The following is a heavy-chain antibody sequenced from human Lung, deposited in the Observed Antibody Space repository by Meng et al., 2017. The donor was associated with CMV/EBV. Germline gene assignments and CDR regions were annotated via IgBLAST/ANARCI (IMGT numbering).Heavy chain of an antibody. Sequence: QVQLGQSGGEVKKPGASVKVSCKASGYTFTNYGITWVRQAPGQGLEWMGWINAYNGDTNCAQTLQGRVTMTTDTSTSTAYMELRSLRSDDTAVYYCARVEVGITSGDYWGQGTLVTVSS. CDR3: ARVEVGITSGDY. J-gene: IGHJ4*02. D-gene: IGHD1-26*01. CDR2: INAYNGDT. CDR1: GYTFTNYG. V-gene: IGHV1-18*01.